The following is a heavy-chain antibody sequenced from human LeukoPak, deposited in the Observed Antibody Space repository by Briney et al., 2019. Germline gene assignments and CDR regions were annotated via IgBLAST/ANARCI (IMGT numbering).Heavy chain of an antibody. D-gene: IGHD6-19*01. CDR1: GFTFNNYW. CDR3: ARVNDGISGWRDFDY. Sequence: GGSLRLSCAASGFTFNNYWMHWVRQAAGKGLVWVSRISSDGSSTNYADSVKGRFTISRDNANNTLYLQMNSLRAEDSAVYYCARVNDGISGWRDFDYWGQGTLVTVSS. V-gene: IGHV3-74*01. CDR2: ISSDGSST. J-gene: IGHJ4*02.